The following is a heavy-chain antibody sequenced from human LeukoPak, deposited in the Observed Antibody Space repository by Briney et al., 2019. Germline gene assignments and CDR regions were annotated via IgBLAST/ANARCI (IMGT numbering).Heavy chain of an antibody. CDR1: NVSISSSFYY. D-gene: IGHD3-10*01. J-gene: IGHJ5*02. V-gene: IGHV4-39*07. CDR3: ARTLRNQFAGFDP. CDR2: ISYSGSA. Sequence: PSETLSLTCTVSNVSISSSFYYWGWIRRPPGKGLEWIVTISYSGSAYYNPSLKSRVVISVDTSKNQFSLKLSSVTAADTAVYYCARTLRNQFAGFDPWGQGTLVTVSS.